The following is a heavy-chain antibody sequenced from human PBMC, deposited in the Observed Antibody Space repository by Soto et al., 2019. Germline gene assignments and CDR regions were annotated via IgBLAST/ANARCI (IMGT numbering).Heavy chain of an antibody. CDR3: ARGQWSVLRFLEWLPGNGMDV. CDR1: GYTFTSYG. J-gene: IGHJ6*02. CDR2: ISAYNGNT. D-gene: IGHD3-3*01. V-gene: IGHV1-18*01. Sequence: ASVKVSCKASGYTFTSYGISWVRQAPGQGLDWMGWISAYNGNTNYAQKLQGRVTMTTDTSTSTAYMELRSLRSDDTAVYYCARGQWSVLRFLEWLPGNGMDVWGQGTTVTVSS.